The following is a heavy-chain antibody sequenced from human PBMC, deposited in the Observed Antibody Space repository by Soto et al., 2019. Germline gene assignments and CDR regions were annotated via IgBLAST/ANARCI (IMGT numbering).Heavy chain of an antibody. V-gene: IGHV4-31*03. CDR1: GGSNIRDGYY. J-gene: IGHJ4*02. Sequence: SETLSLTCTVSGGSNIRDGYYWSWIRQHPGKGLEWIAYISYSGSSYSNPSLKSRVTISADTSKNQFSLRLTSVTAADTAVYFCARATPAGSADFWGQGTLVTV. CDR2: ISYSGSS. D-gene: IGHD2-2*01. CDR3: ARATPAGSADF.